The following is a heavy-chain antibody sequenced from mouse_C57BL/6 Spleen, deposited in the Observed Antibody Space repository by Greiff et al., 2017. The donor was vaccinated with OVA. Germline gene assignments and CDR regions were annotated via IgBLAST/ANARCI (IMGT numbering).Heavy chain of an antibody. V-gene: IGHV1-47*01. J-gene: IGHJ2*01. CDR3: ARDGNSLGYFDY. CDR1: GYTFTTYP. CDR2: FHPYNDDT. D-gene: IGHD2-1*01. Sequence: VNVVESGAELVKPGASVKMSCKASGYTFTTYPIEWMKQNHGKSLEWIGNFHPYNDDTKYNEKFKGKATLTVEKSSSTVYLELSRLTSDDSAVYYCARDGNSLGYFDYWGQGTTRTVSS.